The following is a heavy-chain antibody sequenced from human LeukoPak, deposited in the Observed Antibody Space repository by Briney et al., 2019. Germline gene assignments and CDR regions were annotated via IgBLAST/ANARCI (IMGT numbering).Heavy chain of an antibody. CDR2: ISYDGSNK. V-gene: IGHV3-30-3*02. Sequence: SLRLSCAASGFTFSSYAMHWARQAPGKGLEWVAVISYDGSNKYYADSVKGRFTVSRDNSKDTLYLQMNSLRAEDTAVYYCAKRGNFDSSGYYGYYFDYWGQGTLVTVSS. CDR3: AKRGNFDSSGYYGYYFDY. J-gene: IGHJ4*02. D-gene: IGHD3-22*01. CDR1: GFTFSSYA.